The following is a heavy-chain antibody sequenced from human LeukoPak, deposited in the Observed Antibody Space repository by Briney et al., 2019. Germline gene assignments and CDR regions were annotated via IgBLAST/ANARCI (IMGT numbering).Heavy chain of an antibody. CDR1: GYPIRTGYY. V-gene: IGHV4-59*01. D-gene: IGHD6-13*01. CDR2: IYYSGST. CDR3: ASIAAAGTYYYYYYMDV. Sequence: SETLSLTCTVSGYPIRTGYYWAWIRQPPGKGLEWIGYIYYSGSTNYNPSLKSRVTISVDTSKNQFSLKLSSVTAADTAVYYCASIAAAGTYYYYYYMDVWGKGTTVTVSS. J-gene: IGHJ6*03.